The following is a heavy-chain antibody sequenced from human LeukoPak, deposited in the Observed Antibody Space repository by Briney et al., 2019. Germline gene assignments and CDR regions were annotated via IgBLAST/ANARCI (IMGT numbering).Heavy chain of an antibody. CDR1: GYTFTGYY. CDR2: INPNSGGT. J-gene: IGHJ6*03. CDR3: ASDLPRSSSSYYYYYMDV. D-gene: IGHD6-6*01. Sequence: VSVKVSCKASGYTFTGYYMHWVRQAPGQGLEWMGWINPNSGGTNYAQKFQGRVTMTRDTSISTAYMELSRLRSDDTAVYYCASDLPRSSSSYYYYYMDVWGKGTTVTVSS. V-gene: IGHV1-2*02.